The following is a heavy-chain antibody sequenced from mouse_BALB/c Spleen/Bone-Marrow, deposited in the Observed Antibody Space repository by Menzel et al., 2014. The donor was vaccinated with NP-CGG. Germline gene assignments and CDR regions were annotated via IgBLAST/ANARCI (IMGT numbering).Heavy chain of an antibody. V-gene: IGHV5-6*01. J-gene: IGHJ3*01. D-gene: IGHD4-1*02. Sequence: EVKLMESGGDLVKPGGSLKLSCAASGFTLSSYGMSWVRQTPDKRLEWVATINNGGTYTYYPDSVKGRFTISRDNAKNTLYLQMSSLKSEDTAMYYCALNWDSAYWGQGTLVTVSA. CDR3: ALNWDSAY. CDR2: INNGGTYT. CDR1: GFTLSSYG.